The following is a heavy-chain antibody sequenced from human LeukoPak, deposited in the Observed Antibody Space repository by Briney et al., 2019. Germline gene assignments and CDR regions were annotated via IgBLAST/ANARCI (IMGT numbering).Heavy chain of an antibody. CDR3: ARDRGPEWWGSFDF. J-gene: IGHJ4*02. CDR1: GYTFTGHY. D-gene: IGHD3-16*01. CDR2: INPNGGGT. Sequence: ASVKVSCKASGYTFTGHYIHWVRQAPGQGLEWMGWINPNGGGTSYQQKFQGRVTMTRDTSSSTVYMELSSLRPDDTAIYYCARDRGPEWWGSFDFWGQGTPVTVSS. V-gene: IGHV1-2*02.